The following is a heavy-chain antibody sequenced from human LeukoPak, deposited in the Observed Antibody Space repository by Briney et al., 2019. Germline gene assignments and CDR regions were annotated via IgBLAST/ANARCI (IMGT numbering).Heavy chain of an antibody. CDR3: ARDEKSGSGSYYHY. D-gene: IGHD3-10*01. J-gene: IGHJ4*02. CDR2: IYTSGST. CDR1: GGSIGSYY. V-gene: IGHV4-4*07. Sequence: SETLSLTCTVSGGSIGSYYWSWIRQPAGKGLEWIGRIYTSGSTNYNPSLKSRVTMSVDTSKNQFSLKLSSVTAADTAVYYCARDEKSGSGSYYHYWGQGTLVTVSS.